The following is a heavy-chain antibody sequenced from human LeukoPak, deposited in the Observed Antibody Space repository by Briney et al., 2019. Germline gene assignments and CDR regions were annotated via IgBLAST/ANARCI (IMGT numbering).Heavy chain of an antibody. CDR3: ARGYGDYGKASFDY. CDR2: IYHSGST. D-gene: IGHD4-17*01. J-gene: IGHJ4*02. Sequence: PSQTLSLTCAVSGGSISSGGYSWSWIRQPPGKGLEWIGYIYHSGSTYYNPSLKSRATISVDRSKNQFSLKLSSVTAADTAVYYCARGYGDYGKASFDYWGQGTLVTVSS. V-gene: IGHV4-30-2*01. CDR1: GGSISSGGYS.